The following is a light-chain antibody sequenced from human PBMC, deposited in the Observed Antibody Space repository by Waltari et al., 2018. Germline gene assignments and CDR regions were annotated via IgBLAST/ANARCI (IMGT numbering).Light chain of an antibody. CDR1: NSNIGRNT. Sequence: QSVLTQPPSASGTPRQRVTISCSGSNSNIGRNTVNWYQQFPGAAPTLLVYNNFQRPSRVPDRFSGSKSGTSASLAILGVRPEDEADYYCATWDDSLNGPVFGGGTKLTVL. J-gene: IGLJ2*01. CDR3: ATWDDSLNGPV. V-gene: IGLV1-44*01. CDR2: NNF.